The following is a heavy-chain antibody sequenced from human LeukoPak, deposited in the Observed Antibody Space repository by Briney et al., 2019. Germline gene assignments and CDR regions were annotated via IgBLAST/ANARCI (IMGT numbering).Heavy chain of an antibody. Sequence: GGSLRLSCAASGFTSGSYGMHWVRQAPGKGLEWVSYISSSGSTKYYADSVKGRFTISRDNAKNSLYLQMNSLRAEDTAVYYCAQISIWGQGTLVTVSS. J-gene: IGHJ4*02. CDR1: GFTSGSYG. CDR2: ISSSGSTK. CDR3: AQISI. V-gene: IGHV3-48*04. D-gene: IGHD2/OR15-2a*01.